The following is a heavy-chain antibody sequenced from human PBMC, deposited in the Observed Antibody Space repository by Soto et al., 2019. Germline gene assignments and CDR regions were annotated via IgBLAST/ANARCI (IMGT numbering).Heavy chain of an antibody. D-gene: IGHD1-26*01. Sequence: EVQLLESGGGLVQPGGSLRLSCKASGFKFSSYAMSWVRQAPGKGLEWVSSISCSGEKTYYADSVKGRFTFSRDHSNNTLYLEMSSARVEDRALYYCARKWTPRRAFDYWGQGTLVTVSS. J-gene: IGHJ4*02. CDR2: ISCSGEKT. V-gene: IGHV3-23*01. CDR1: GFKFSSYA. CDR3: ARKWTPRRAFDY.